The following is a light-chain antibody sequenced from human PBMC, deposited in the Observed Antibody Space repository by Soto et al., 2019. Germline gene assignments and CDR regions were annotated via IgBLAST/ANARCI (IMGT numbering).Light chain of an antibody. CDR2: GAS. J-gene: IGKJ1*01. V-gene: IGKV3-15*01. Sequence: EIVMTQSPATLSVSPGERATLSCRASQSVSSNLAGYQQKPGQAPRLLLYGASTRATGIPARFSGSGSGTEFTLTISSLQSEDFAVYYCQQYNNWPPVTFGQGTKVDI. CDR1: QSVSSN. CDR3: QQYNNWPPVT.